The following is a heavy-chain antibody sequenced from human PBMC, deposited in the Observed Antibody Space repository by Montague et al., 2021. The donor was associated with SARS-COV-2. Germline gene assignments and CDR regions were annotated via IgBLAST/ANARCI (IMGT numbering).Heavy chain of an antibody. CDR3: ARGSCAGYSFRIGSVDS. J-gene: IGHJ4*02. CDR2: INHSGST. CDR1: GGSFSGYY. D-gene: IGHD3-22*01. V-gene: IGHV4-34*01. Sequence: SETLSLTCAVYGGSFSGYYWNWFRQPPGKGLEWIGEINHSGSTNYNPSLKSRITMSVDTSKNQFSLKLSSVTAADTAVYYCARGSCAGYSFRIGSVDSWGQGTLVTVSS.